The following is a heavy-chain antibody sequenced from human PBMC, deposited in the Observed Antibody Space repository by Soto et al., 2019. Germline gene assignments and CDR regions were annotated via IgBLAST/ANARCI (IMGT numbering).Heavy chain of an antibody. V-gene: IGHV3-23*01. D-gene: IGHD3-10*01. CDR3: AKGALPPDY. Sequence: EVQLLESGGGLIQPGGSLRLSCAASGFTFSSYVMSWVRQAPGKGLEWVSATGGSGGSAYYADSVKGRLTISRDNSQSTRYLQMDSRRAEDTAVYYCAKGALPPDYWGQGTPVTVSS. CDR1: GFTFSSYV. J-gene: IGHJ4*02. CDR2: TGGSGGSA.